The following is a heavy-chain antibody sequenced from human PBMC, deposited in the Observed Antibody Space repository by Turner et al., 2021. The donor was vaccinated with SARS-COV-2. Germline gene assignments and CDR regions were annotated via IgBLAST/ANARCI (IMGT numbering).Heavy chain of an antibody. CDR3: ARQVVYDILTGYTDYYYGMDV. Sequence: QVQLQESGPGLVKPSATLSLTCSVSGGSISSYYWSWIRQPPGKGLEWIGYIYYSGITNYYPSLKSRVTISVDTSKNQFSLKLISVTAADTAVYYCARQVVYDILTGYTDYYYGMDVWGQGTTVTVSS. CDR2: IYYSGIT. D-gene: IGHD3-9*01. V-gene: IGHV4-59*08. CDR1: GGSISSYY. J-gene: IGHJ6*02.